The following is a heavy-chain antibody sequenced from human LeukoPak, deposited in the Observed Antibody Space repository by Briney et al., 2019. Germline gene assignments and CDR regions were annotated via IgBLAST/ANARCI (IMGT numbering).Heavy chain of an antibody. CDR1: GYTFTDYY. CDR2: INPNSGGT. J-gene: IGHJ4*02. V-gene: IGHV1-2*06. Sequence: ASVKVSCKASGYTFTDYYIYWVRQAPGQGLEWMGRINPNSGGTNYAQKFQGRVTMTRDTSISTVYMDLSRLTSDDTAVYCCARSSVGVAFDYWGQGTLVTVSS. D-gene: IGHD6-19*01. CDR3: ARSSVGVAFDY.